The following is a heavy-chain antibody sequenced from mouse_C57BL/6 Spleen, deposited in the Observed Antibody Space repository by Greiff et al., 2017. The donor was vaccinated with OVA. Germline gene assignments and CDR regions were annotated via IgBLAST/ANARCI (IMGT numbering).Heavy chain of an antibody. Sequence: QVHVKQPGAELVKPGASVKLSCKASGYTFTSYWMHWVKQRPGRGLEWIGRIDPNSGGTKYNEKFKSKATLTVAKPSSTAYMQLSSLTSEDSAVYDCAREDYYGSSYFDVWGTGTTVTVSS. CDR2: IDPNSGGT. V-gene: IGHV1-72*01. J-gene: IGHJ1*03. CDR3: AREDYYGSSYFDV. D-gene: IGHD1-1*01. CDR1: GYTFTSYW.